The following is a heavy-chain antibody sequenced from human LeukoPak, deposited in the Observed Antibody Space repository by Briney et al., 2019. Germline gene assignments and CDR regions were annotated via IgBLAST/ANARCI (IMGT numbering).Heavy chain of an antibody. Sequence: SETLSLTCTVSGDSISSTSYYWGWIRQPPGKGLEWIGSIYYSGSTYYNPSLKSRVTISVDTSKNQFSLKLSSVTAADTAVYYCARPSGSGYFDYWGQGTLVTVSS. CDR3: ARPSGSGYFDY. D-gene: IGHD3-10*01. V-gene: IGHV4-39*01. CDR2: IYYSGST. CDR1: GDSISSTSYY. J-gene: IGHJ4*02.